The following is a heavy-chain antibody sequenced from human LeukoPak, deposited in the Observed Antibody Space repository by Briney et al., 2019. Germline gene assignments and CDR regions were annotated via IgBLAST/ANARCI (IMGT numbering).Heavy chain of an antibody. CDR2: VYYRSKWSK. CDR3: ARGDQDFDF. J-gene: IGHJ4*02. CDR1: GDSVSSKSV. Sequence: SQTLSLTCGISGDSVSSKSVWNWIRQSPSRGLERLGRVYYRSKWSKNYAVSVKSRITINPDTSTNQFSLQLSSVTAEDTAVYYCARGDQDFDFWGQGTLVTVSS. V-gene: IGHV6-1*01. D-gene: IGHD5-24*01.